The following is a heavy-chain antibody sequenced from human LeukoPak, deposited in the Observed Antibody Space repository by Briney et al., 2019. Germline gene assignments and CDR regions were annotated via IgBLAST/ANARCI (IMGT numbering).Heavy chain of an antibody. CDR3: AKAEGYDILTGLDY. Sequence: GGSLRLSCSASGFTFRDSAMTWVRQAPGKGLEWVSGIGASGGSTYYADSVKGRFTISRDNSKNTLYLQMNSLRTEDTAVYYCAKAEGYDILTGLDYWGQGTLVTVSP. V-gene: IGHV3-23*01. CDR2: IGASGGST. J-gene: IGHJ4*02. CDR1: GFTFRDSA. D-gene: IGHD3-9*01.